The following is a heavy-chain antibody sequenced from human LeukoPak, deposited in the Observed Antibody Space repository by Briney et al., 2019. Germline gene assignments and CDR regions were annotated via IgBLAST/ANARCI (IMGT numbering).Heavy chain of an antibody. CDR3: TTTDHFDY. CDR2: GEVDGNTS. V-gene: IGHV3-74*03. Sequence: SLRLSWAAAGFTLRNYWMHWVRQAARKWLVWVSRGEVDGNTSTYADSVKGPFTISRDTAKNTLYLQMNSLRAEDTAVYYCTTTDHFDYWGQGTLVTVSS. CDR1: GFTLRNYW. J-gene: IGHJ4*02.